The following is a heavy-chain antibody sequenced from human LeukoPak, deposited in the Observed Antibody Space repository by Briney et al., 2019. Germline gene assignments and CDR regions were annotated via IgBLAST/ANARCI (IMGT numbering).Heavy chain of an antibody. V-gene: IGHV4-39*07. J-gene: IGHJ4*02. CDR1: GGSISSYY. CDR3: ARYNIAAAANFDY. CDR2: IYYSGST. D-gene: IGHD6-13*01. Sequence: SETLSLTCTVSGGSISSYYWSWIRQPPGKGLEWIGSIYYSGSTYYNPSLKSRVTISVDTSKNQFSLKLSSVTAADTAVYYCARYNIAAAANFDYWGQGTLVTVSS.